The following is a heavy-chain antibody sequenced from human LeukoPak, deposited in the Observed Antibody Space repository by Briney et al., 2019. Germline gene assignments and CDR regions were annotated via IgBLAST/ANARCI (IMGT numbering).Heavy chain of an antibody. CDR1: GYTFTGYY. D-gene: IGHD4-17*01. CDR2: INPNSGGT. J-gene: IGHJ3*02. CDR3: ARAGRDGDYVGAFDI. Sequence: ASVKVSCKASGYTFTGYYMHWVRQAPGQGLEWMGWINPNSGGTSYAQKFQGRVTMTRDMSTSTVYMELSSLRSEDTAVYYCARAGRDGDYVGAFDIWGQGTMVTVSS. V-gene: IGHV1-2*02.